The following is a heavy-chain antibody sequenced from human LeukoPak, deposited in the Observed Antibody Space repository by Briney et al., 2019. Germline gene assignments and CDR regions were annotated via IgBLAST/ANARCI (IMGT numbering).Heavy chain of an antibody. CDR2: ILNDGSQE. V-gene: IGHV3-33*01. D-gene: IGHD3-16*01. CDR3: ARDDALGDNALDI. CDR1: GFTFSSYG. J-gene: IGHJ3*02. Sequence: PGGSLRLSCAASGFTFSSYGMRWVRQAPGKGLEGVAVILNDGSQEKYADSVKGRFTISRDNSKNTLFLQMNSLRAEDTAVYYCARDDALGDNALDIWGQGTVVTVSS.